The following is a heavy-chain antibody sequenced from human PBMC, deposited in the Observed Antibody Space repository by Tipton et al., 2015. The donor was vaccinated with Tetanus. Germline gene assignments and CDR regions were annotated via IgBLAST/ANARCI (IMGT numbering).Heavy chain of an antibody. D-gene: IGHD3-22*01. V-gene: IGHV1-8*01. CDR1: GYTFTSYD. CDR3: ARRVYDSEETRIDY. J-gene: IGHJ4*02. Sequence: QLVQSGAEVKKPGASVKVPCKASGYTFTSYDINWVRQATGQGLEWMGWMNPNSGNTGYAQKFQGRVTMTRNTSISTAYMELSSLRSEDTAVYYCARRVYDSEETRIDYWGQGTLVTVSS. CDR2: MNPNSGNT.